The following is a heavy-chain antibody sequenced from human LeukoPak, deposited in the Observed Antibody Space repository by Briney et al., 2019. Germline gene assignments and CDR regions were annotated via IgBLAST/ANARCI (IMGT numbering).Heavy chain of an antibody. J-gene: IGHJ4*02. D-gene: IGHD6-13*01. V-gene: IGHV6-1*01. Sequence: SQTLSLTCAISGDNVSNNSAAWNWIRQSPSRGLEWLGRTYYRFKWYNDYAVSVTSRITISPDTSKNQFSLQLKSVTPDDTAVYYCARGRSWGESGFDFWGQGTLVPVSS. CDR2: TYYRFKWYN. CDR3: ARGRSWGESGFDF. CDR1: GDNVSNNSAA.